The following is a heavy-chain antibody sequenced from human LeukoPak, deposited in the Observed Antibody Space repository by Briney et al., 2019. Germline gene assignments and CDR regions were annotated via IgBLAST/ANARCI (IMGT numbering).Heavy chain of an antibody. J-gene: IGHJ4*02. CDR3: ARPYCSGGSCHDYFDY. V-gene: IGHV1-2*02. D-gene: IGHD2-15*01. CDR2: INPHTGGT. CDR1: GYTFTGYY. Sequence: ASVKVSCKASGYTFTGYYRHWVRQAPGQGLEWMGWINPHTGGTNYAQKFQGRVTMTRDTSISTAYMELSGLTSDDTAVYYCARPYCSGGSCHDYFDYWGQGTLVTVSS.